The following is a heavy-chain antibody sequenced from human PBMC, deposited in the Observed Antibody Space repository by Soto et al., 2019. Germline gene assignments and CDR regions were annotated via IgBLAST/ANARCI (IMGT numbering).Heavy chain of an antibody. CDR3: ARLLVAATPGVDY. J-gene: IGHJ4*02. CDR2: IYYSGST. V-gene: IGHV4-39*01. D-gene: IGHD2-15*01. Sequence: QLLESGPGLVKPSETLSLTCTVSGGSISSSSYYWGWIRQPPGKGLEWIGSIYYSGSTYYNPSLKSRVTISVDTSKNQFSLKLSSVTAADTAVYYCARLLVAATPGVDYWGQGTLVTVSS. CDR1: GGSISSSSYY.